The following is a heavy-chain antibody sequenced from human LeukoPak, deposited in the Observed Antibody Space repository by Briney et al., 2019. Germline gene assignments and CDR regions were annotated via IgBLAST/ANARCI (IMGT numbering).Heavy chain of an antibody. D-gene: IGHD3-3*01. J-gene: IGHJ4*02. CDR1: GFTFSSYG. Sequence: GGSLRLSCAASGFTFSSYGMHWVRQAPGKGLEGVAFIRYDGSNKYYADSVKGRFTISRDNSKNTLYLQMNSLRAEDTAVYYCAKDLDYDFWSGYYDYWGQGTLVTVSS. CDR2: IRYDGSNK. CDR3: AKDLDYDFWSGYYDY. V-gene: IGHV3-30*02.